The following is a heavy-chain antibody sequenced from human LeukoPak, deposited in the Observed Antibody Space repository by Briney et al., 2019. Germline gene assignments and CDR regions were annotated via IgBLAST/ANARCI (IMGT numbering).Heavy chain of an antibody. J-gene: IGHJ4*02. Sequence: SETLSLTCAVYGESFSGYYWSWIRQPPGKGLEWIGEINHSGSTNYNPSLKSRVTISVDTSKNQFSLKLSSVTAADTAVYYCARGDEHAGDWGQGTLVTVSS. CDR3: ARGDEHAGD. V-gene: IGHV4-34*01. CDR2: INHSGST. D-gene: IGHD1/OR15-1a*01. CDR1: GESFSGYY.